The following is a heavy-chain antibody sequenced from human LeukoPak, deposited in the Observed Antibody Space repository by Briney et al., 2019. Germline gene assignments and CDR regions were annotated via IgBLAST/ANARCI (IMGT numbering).Heavy chain of an antibody. CDR3: AFSSYYLQGNYYYMDV. V-gene: IGHV1-2*02. D-gene: IGHD1-26*01. J-gene: IGHJ6*03. CDR1: GYTFSGYY. CDR2: INLNTGGT. Sequence: ASVKVSCKASGYTFSGYYMHWVRQAPGQGLEWMGWINLNTGGTNYAQKLQGRVTMARDTSTSITVVYMELRRLRSDDTAVYYCAFSSYYLQGNYYYMDVWGKGTTVTVSS.